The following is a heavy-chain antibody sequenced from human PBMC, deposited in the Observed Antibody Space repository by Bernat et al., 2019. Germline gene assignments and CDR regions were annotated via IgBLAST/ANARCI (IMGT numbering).Heavy chain of an antibody. J-gene: IGHJ4*02. V-gene: IGHV3-23*01. CDR1: GFTFSSYA. CDR3: AKDSTVVTPITGYVDC. Sequence: EVQLLESGGGLVQPGGSLRLSCAASGFTFSSYAMSWVRQAPGKGLEWVSAISGSGGSTYYADSAKGRFTISRDNSKNTLYLQMNSLRAEDTAVYYCAKDSTVVTPITGYVDCWGQGTLVTVSS. CDR2: ISGSGGST. D-gene: IGHD4-23*01.